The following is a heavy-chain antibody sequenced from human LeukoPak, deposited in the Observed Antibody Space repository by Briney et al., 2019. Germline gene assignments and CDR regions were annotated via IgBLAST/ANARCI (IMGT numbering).Heavy chain of an antibody. J-gene: IGHJ6*03. D-gene: IGHD4-17*01. V-gene: IGHV3-33*06. CDR3: AKDMAPPGVTTDYYYMDV. Sequence: GRSLRLSCAASGFTFSSYGMHWVRQAPGKGLEWVAVIWYDGSNKYYADSVKGRFTISRDNSKNTLYLQMNSLRAEDTAVYYCAKDMAPPGVTTDYYYMDVWGKGTTVTVSS. CDR2: IWYDGSNK. CDR1: GFTFSSYG.